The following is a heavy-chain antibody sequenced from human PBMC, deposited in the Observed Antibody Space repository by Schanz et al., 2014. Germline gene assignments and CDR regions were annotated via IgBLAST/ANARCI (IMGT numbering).Heavy chain of an antibody. D-gene: IGHD1-26*01. Sequence: EVQLVESGGGLVQPGGSLRLSCAASGFTFNIYDMNWVRLVPGKGLECVSGISGSGGDTYYVDSVKGRFTVSRDNSENTLYLQMNSLRAEDTAVYYCPREMGSALLRYFDLWGRGTLVTVSS. CDR1: GFTFNIYD. CDR3: PREMGSALLRYFDL. J-gene: IGHJ2*01. V-gene: IGHV3-23*04. CDR2: ISGSGGDT.